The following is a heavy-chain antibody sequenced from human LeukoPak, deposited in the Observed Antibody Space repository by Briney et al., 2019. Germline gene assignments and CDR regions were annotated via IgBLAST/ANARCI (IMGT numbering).Heavy chain of an antibody. V-gene: IGHV1-8*01. D-gene: IGHD3-22*01. CDR3: ARRRFDNGGYSDY. CDR1: GYTFTSYD. CDR2: MNPNSGNT. Sequence: ASVKVSCKASGYTFTSYDINWVRQATGRGLEWMGWMNPNSGNTGYAQKFQGRVTMTRNTSISTAHMEPSSLRSEDTAVYYCARRRFDNGGYSDYWGQGTLVTVSS. J-gene: IGHJ4*02.